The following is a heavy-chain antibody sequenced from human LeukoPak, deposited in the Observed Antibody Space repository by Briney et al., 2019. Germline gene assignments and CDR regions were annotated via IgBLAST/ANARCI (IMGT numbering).Heavy chain of an antibody. Sequence: GGSLRLSCAASGFTFSNAWMSWVRQAPGKGLEWVGRIKSKTDGGTTDYAAPVKGRFTISRDDSKHTLYLQMNSLKTEDTAVYYCTTAPRYSSGWGVYYYYYYMDVWGKGTTVTISS. D-gene: IGHD6-19*01. CDR2: IKSKTDGGTT. V-gene: IGHV3-15*01. CDR3: TTAPRYSSGWGVYYYYYYMDV. J-gene: IGHJ6*03. CDR1: GFTFSNAW.